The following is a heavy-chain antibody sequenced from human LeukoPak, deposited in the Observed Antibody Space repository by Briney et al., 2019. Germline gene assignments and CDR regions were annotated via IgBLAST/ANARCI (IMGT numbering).Heavy chain of an antibody. J-gene: IGHJ4*02. CDR2: IYHSGST. Sequence: SETLSLTCTVSGGSISSGGYYWSWIRQPPGKGLEWIGYIYHSGSTYYNPSLKSRITISEDTSKNHVSLNLTSVTAADTAVYYCARGKRWSHFDSWGQGTLVTVSS. D-gene: IGHD5-24*01. CDR3: ARGKRWSHFDS. CDR1: GGSISSGGYY. V-gene: IGHV4-30-2*05.